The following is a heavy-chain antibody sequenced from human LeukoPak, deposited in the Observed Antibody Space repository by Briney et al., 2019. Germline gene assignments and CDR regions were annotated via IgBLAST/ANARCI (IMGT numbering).Heavy chain of an antibody. CDR2: IYYSGST. CDR3: ARGPAGDYSSWYFDL. D-gene: IGHD4-17*01. V-gene: IGHV4-31*03. CDR1: GGSISSGGYY. J-gene: IGHJ2*01. Sequence: SETLSLTCTVSGGSISSGGYYWSWIRQHPGKGLEWIGYIYYSGSTYYNPSLKSRVTISVDTSKNQFSLKLSSVTAADTAVYYCARGPAGDYSSWYFDLWGRGTLVTVSS.